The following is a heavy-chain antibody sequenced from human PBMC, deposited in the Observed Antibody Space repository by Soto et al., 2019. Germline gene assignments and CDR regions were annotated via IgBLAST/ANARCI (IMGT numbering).Heavy chain of an antibody. CDR1: GGSISSGGYY. CDR3: ARSYSSSSSYYYGMDV. J-gene: IGHJ6*02. D-gene: IGHD6-6*01. CDR2: IYYSVST. Sequence: SETLSLTCPVSGGSISSGGYYWSLIRQHPGKGLEWIGYIYYSVSTYYNPSLKSRVTISVDTSKNQLSLKLSSVTAADTAVYYCARSYSSSSSYYYGMDVWGQGTTVPVS. V-gene: IGHV4-31*03.